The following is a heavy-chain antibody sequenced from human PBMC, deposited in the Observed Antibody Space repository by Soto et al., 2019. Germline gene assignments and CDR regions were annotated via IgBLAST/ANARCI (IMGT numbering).Heavy chain of an antibody. CDR2: IKQDGREK. V-gene: IGHV3-7*03. D-gene: IGHD3-10*01. CDR1: GFTFSTYW. J-gene: IGHJ4*02. CDR3: VRDRKSCPF. Sequence: GGSLRLSCAASGFTFSTYWRSWVRQAPGKGLEWVAHIKQDGREKDYVYSVKGRFTISRDSAKNSLYLQMNSLRGDDTAVYYCVRDRKSCPFWGQGTLVTVSS.